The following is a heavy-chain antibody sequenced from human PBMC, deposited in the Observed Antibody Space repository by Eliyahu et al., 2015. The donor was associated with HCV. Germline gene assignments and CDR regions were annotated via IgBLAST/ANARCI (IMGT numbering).Heavy chain of an antibody. CDR3: ARALAYCGGDCYDFDY. CDR1: GGSISSSSYY. Sequence: QLQLQESGPGLVKPSETLSLTCTVSGGSISSSSYYWGWIRQPPGKGLEWIGSIYYSGSTYYNPSLKSRVTISVDTSKNQFSLKLSSVTAADTAVYYCARALAYCGGDCYDFDYWGQGTLVTVSS. J-gene: IGHJ4*02. CDR2: IYYSGST. D-gene: IGHD2-21*02. V-gene: IGHV4-39*07.